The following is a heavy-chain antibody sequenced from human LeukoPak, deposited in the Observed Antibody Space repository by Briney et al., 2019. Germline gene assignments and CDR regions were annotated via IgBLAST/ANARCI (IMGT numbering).Heavy chain of an antibody. CDR1: GFTFDDYA. Sequence: GGSLRLTCAASGFTFDDYAMHWVRQAPGKGLEWVSGISWNSGSIGYADTVKGRFTISRDNAKNSLYLQMNSLRAEDTALYYCAKDNLESLYSSSGYFDYWGQGTLVTVSS. CDR3: AKDNLESLYSSSGYFDY. CDR2: ISWNSGSI. D-gene: IGHD6-6*01. V-gene: IGHV3-9*01. J-gene: IGHJ4*02.